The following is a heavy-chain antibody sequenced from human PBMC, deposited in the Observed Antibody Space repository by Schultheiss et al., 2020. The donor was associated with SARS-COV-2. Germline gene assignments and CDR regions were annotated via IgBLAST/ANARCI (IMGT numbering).Heavy chain of an antibody. CDR1: GGSFSGYY. Sequence: SETLSLTCAVYGGSFSGYYWSWIRQPPGKGLEWIGYIYYSGSTNYNPSLKSRVTISVDTSKNQFSLKLSSVTAADTAVYYCARGSSWSILLNYYMDVWGKGTTVTVSS. CDR3: ARGSSWSILLNYYMDV. V-gene: IGHV4-34*01. D-gene: IGHD6-6*01. CDR2: IYYSGST. J-gene: IGHJ6*03.